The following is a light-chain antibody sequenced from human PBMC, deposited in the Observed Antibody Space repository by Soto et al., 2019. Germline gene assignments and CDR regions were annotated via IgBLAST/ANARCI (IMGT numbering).Light chain of an antibody. CDR1: QSLLYSNGYNY. J-gene: IGKJ1*01. V-gene: IGKV2-28*01. CDR2: LGS. CDR3: MQYLQAPWT. Sequence: DIVMTQSPLSLPVTPGEPASISCRSSQSLLYSNGYNYLDWYLQKPGQSPQLLIYLGSDRASGVPDRFSGSGSRTDFTLKISRVEAEDVGVYYCMQYLQAPWTFGQGTTVEIK.